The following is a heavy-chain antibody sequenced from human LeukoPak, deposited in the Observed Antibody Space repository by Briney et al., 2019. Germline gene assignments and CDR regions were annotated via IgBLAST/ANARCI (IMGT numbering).Heavy chain of an antibody. Sequence: GGSLRLSCAASGFTFSSYAMSWVRQAPGKGLEWVSAISGSGGSTYYADSVKGRFTISRDNSKNTLYLQMNSLRAEDTAVYYCAKDQCLDYDSSGPSSGMDVWGQGTTVTVSS. CDR2: ISGSGGST. CDR1: GFTFSSYA. J-gene: IGHJ6*02. V-gene: IGHV3-23*01. D-gene: IGHD3-22*01. CDR3: AKDQCLDYDSSGPSSGMDV.